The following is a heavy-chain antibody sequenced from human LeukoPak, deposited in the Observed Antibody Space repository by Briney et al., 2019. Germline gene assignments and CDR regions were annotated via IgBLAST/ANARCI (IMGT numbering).Heavy chain of an antibody. CDR1: GYTFTSYD. J-gene: IGHJ6*03. D-gene: IGHD3-10*01. CDR3: AIRYGSGEKYYYYYYMDV. CDR2: MNPNSGNT. V-gene: IGHV1-8*01. Sequence: ASVKVSCKASGYTFTSYDINWVRQATGQGLEWMGWMNPNSGNTGYAQKFQGRVTMTRNTSISTAYMELSSLRSEDTAVYYCAIRYGSGEKYYYYYYMDVWGKGTTVTVSS.